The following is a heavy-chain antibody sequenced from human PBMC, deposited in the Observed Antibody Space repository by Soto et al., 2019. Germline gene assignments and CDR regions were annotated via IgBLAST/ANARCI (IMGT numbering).Heavy chain of an antibody. Sequence: ASVKVSCKXSGGTFSSYAISWVRQAPGQGLEWMGGIIPIFGTANYAQKFQGRVTITADESTSTAYMELSSLRSEDTAVYYCAREGRVLLMATEGGMDVWGQGTTVTVSS. V-gene: IGHV1-69*13. CDR3: AREGRVLLMATEGGMDV. J-gene: IGHJ6*02. CDR2: IIPIFGTA. CDR1: GGTFSSYA. D-gene: IGHD2-8*01.